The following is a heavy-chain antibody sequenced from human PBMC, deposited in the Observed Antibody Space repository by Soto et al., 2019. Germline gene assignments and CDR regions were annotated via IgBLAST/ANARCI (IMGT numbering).Heavy chain of an antibody. CDR2: ISKNGDST. CDR3: ATGEGFAY. CDR1: GFTFSSET. Sequence: EVQLMESGGGVVQPGGSLRLSCAASGFTFSSETMFWVRQAPGKGLEHITAISKNGDSTFYADSVKGRFSISRDNSKNTVYFQMGSLRAEDVAVYYCATGEGFAYWGQGNLVTVSS. J-gene: IGHJ4*02. V-gene: IGHV3-64*07.